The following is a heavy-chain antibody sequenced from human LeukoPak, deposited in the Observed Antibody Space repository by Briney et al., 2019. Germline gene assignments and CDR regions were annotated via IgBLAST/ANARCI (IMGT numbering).Heavy chain of an antibody. CDR3: AKESPAAQII. CDR2: ISWNSGSI. CDR1: GFTFSSYA. J-gene: IGHJ1*01. D-gene: IGHD6-13*01. V-gene: IGHV3-9*01. Sequence: PGGSLRLSCAASGFTFSSYAMHWVRQAPGKGLEWVSGISWNSGSIGYADSVKGRFTISRDNAKNSLYLQMNSLRAEDTALYYCAKESPAAQIIWGQGTLVTVSS.